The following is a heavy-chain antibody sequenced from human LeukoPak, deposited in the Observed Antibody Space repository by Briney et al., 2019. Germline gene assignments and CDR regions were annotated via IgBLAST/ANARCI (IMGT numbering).Heavy chain of an antibody. D-gene: IGHD6-19*01. CDR3: AKVSPSSGWPYYFDY. V-gene: IGHV3-23*01. CDR2: ISGSGGDT. Sequence: GGSLRLSCAASGFTFSSYAMSWVRQAPGEGLEWVSGISGSGGDTYYADSVKGRFTISRDNSKNTPYLQMNSLRAEDTAVYYCAKVSPSSGWPYYFDYWGQGTLVTVSS. J-gene: IGHJ4*02. CDR1: GFTFSSYA.